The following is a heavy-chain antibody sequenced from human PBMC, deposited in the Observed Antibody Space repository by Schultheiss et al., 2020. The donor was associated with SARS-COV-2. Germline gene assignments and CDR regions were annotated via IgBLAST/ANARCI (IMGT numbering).Heavy chain of an antibody. CDR1: GFTVSSNY. CDR2: IKQDGSDE. D-gene: IGHD6-13*01. Sequence: ESLKISCAASGFTVSSNYMSWVRQAPGKGLEWVANIKQDGSDEYYVDSVKGRFTISRDNAKNSLYLQMNSLRAEDTAVYYCATSSSWFCDYWGQGTLVTVSS. J-gene: IGHJ4*02. V-gene: IGHV3-7*03. CDR3: ATSSSWFCDY.